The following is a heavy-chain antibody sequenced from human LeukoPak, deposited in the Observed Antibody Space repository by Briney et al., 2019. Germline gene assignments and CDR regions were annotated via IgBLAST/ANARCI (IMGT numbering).Heavy chain of an antibody. CDR3: ARRSSGRPVDY. Sequence: SETLSLTCTVSGGSISSSSYYWGWIRQPPGKGLEWIGSIYYSGSTQYNPALKTRVTISRDTSKDQFSLRLSSVTAADTAVYYCARRSSGRPVDYWGQGTLVTVSS. CDR2: IYYSGST. CDR1: GGSISSSSYY. D-gene: IGHD3-3*01. V-gene: IGHV4-39*07. J-gene: IGHJ4*02.